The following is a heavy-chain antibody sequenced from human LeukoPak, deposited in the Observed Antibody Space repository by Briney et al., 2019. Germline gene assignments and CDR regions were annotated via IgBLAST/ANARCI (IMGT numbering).Heavy chain of an antibody. Sequence: GASVKVSCKASGYTFTGYYMHWVRQAPGQGLEWMGWINLNSGGTNYAQKFQGRVTMTRDTSISTAYMELSRLRSDDTAVYYCARGIGYCSSTSCSPSDYWGQGTLVTVSS. CDR1: GYTFTGYY. J-gene: IGHJ4*02. CDR2: INLNSGGT. CDR3: ARGIGYCSSTSCSPSDY. D-gene: IGHD2-2*01. V-gene: IGHV1-2*02.